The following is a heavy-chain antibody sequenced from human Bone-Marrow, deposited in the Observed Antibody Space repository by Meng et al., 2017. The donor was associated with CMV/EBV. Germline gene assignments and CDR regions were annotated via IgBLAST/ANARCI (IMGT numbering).Heavy chain of an antibody. CDR1: GDSFSKYA. CDR2: IIPIVDTT. Sequence: SVKVSCKASGDSFSKYAISWVRQAPGQGLEWMGGIIPIVDTTNYAQKFRGRVTITADKSTRTAYMELSSLRSEDTAIYYCVLEMVFDNWGQGTLVTLSS. V-gene: IGHV1-69*06. CDR3: VLEMVFDN. J-gene: IGHJ4*02. D-gene: IGHD2-8*01.